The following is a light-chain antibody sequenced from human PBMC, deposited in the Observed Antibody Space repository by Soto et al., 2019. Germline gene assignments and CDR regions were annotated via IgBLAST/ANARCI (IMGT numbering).Light chain of an antibody. Sequence: DIQMTQSPSSLSASVGDRVTITCRASQSISSYLSWYQQKPGKAPRLLIYAASSLQSGVPSRFSGSGSGTDFTLTISSLQAEDFAVYYCQQRYFTAGGGFTFGPGTKVDIK. CDR2: AAS. J-gene: IGKJ3*01. CDR3: QQRYFTAGGGFT. CDR1: QSISSY. V-gene: IGKV1-39*01.